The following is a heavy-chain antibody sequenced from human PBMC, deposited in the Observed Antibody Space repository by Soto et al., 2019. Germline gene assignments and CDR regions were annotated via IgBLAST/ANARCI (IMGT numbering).Heavy chain of an antibody. Sequence: QVQLQQWGAGLLKPSETLSLTCAVYGGSFSGYYWSWIRQPPGKGLEWIGEINHSGSTNYNPSLKSRVTISVDTSKNQFSLKLRSVTAADTAVYYCARHGSRPGEYYFYYCYMDVWGKGTTVTVSS. CDR1: GGSFSGYY. CDR2: INHSGST. V-gene: IGHV4-34*01. J-gene: IGHJ6*03. D-gene: IGHD3-16*01. CDR3: ARHGSRPGEYYFYYCYMDV.